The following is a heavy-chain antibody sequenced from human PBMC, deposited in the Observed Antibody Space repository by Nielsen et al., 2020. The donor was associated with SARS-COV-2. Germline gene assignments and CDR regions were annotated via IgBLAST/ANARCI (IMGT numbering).Heavy chain of an antibody. Sequence: GGSLRLSCAASGFTFGKYGMSWVRQAPGKGLDWVSAIRGAGTSTWYADSVKGRFTISRDNSNNILYQQMSNLRAEDTAVYYCARRLEGRKGYHPDETHYWHYAMDVWGHGTTVTVSS. V-gene: IGHV3-23*01. CDR2: IRGAGTST. CDR1: GFTFGKYG. J-gene: IGHJ6*02. D-gene: IGHD2-8*02. CDR3: ARRLEGRKGYHPDETHYWHYAMDV.